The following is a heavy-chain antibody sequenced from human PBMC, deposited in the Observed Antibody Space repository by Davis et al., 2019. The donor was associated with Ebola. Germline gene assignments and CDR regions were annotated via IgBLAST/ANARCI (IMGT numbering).Heavy chain of an antibody. Sequence: GESLKISCAASGFTFSSYAMSWVRQAPGKGLEWVSAISGSGGSTYYADSVKGRFTISRDNSKNTLYQQMKSLRVEDTAVYYCAKERLMGVVVVAATQGMDVWGQGTTVTVSS. CDR2: ISGSGGST. D-gene: IGHD2-15*01. V-gene: IGHV3-23*01. J-gene: IGHJ6*02. CDR1: GFTFSSYA. CDR3: AKERLMGVVVVAATQGMDV.